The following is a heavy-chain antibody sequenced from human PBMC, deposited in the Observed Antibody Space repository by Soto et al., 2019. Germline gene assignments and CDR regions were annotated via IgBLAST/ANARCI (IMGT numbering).Heavy chain of an antibody. CDR2: IYYSGST. CDR1: GGSISSGGYY. V-gene: IGHV4-31*01. D-gene: IGHD3-22*01. CDR3: ARGRWDSSGYYL. Sequence: QVQLPESGPGLVKPSQTLSLTCTVSGGSISSGGYYWSWIRQHPVKGLEWIGYIYYSGSTYYNPSLKSPVTISVDTSKNQFSLQLSSVTAADTAVYYCARGRWDSSGYYLWCQGTLVTVSS. J-gene: IGHJ4*02.